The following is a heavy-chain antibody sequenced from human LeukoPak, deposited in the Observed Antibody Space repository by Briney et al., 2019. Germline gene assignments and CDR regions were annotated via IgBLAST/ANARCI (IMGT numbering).Heavy chain of an antibody. CDR2: ISSSGSTI. J-gene: IGHJ4*02. D-gene: IGHD5-18*01. Sequence: PGGSLRLSCAASGFTFSSYEMNWVRQAPGKGLEWVSYISSSGSTIYYADSVKGRFTISRDNAKNSLYLQMNSLRAEDTAVYYCARGSRYSYGPYYFDYWGQGTLVTVSS. V-gene: IGHV3-48*03. CDR3: ARGSRYSYGPYYFDY. CDR1: GFTFSSYE.